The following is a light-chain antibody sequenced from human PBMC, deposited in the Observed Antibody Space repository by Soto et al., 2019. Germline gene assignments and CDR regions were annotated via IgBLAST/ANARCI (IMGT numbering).Light chain of an antibody. V-gene: IGLV2-14*03. Sequence: QSALTQPASLSGSPGQSVTISCTGTSTDIGSYNYVSWYQQHPGKAPKLMIFDVSYRPSGISDRFSGSKSGNTASLTISGLQPEDEADYYCSSYGASITLFGGGTKVTVL. CDR3: SSYGASITL. CDR2: DVS. CDR1: STDIGSYNY. J-gene: IGLJ2*01.